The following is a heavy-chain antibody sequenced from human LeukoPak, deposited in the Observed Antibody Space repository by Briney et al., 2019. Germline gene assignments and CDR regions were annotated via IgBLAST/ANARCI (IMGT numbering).Heavy chain of an antibody. V-gene: IGHV3-13*01. CDR1: GFTFSSYD. Sequence: GGSLRLSCAASGFTFSSYDMHWVRHATGKGLEWVSAIGTAGDTYYPGSVKGRFTISRENAKNSLYLQMNSLRAGDTAVYYCERGVGAVASYYYYGMDVWGQGTTVTVSS. D-gene: IGHD6-19*01. CDR2: IGTAGDT. J-gene: IGHJ6*02. CDR3: ERGVGAVASYYYYGMDV.